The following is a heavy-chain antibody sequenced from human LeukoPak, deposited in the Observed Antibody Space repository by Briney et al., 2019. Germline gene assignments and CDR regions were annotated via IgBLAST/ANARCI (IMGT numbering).Heavy chain of an antibody. CDR2: IKQDGSDK. D-gene: IGHD1-1*01. Sequence: GSLRLSCAASGFTFSSYWMSWVRQAPGKGLEWVANIKQDGSDKYYVASVKGRFTISRDDAKSSLYLQMNSLRAEDTAVYYCARGGNWPDYWGQGTLVTVSS. CDR1: GFTFSSYW. CDR3: ARGGNWPDY. J-gene: IGHJ4*02. V-gene: IGHV3-7*01.